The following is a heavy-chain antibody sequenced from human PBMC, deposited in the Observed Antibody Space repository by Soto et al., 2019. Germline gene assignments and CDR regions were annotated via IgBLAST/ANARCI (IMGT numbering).Heavy chain of an antibody. CDR3: AREFTGSLLPSRAFDM. D-gene: IGHD3-10*01. Sequence: SETLSGTCTVSGDSIISYYWSWIRQPAGRGLEWIGRVSDGESSSYNPSLRSRVTMSVDTSRNTFSLKMTSVTAADTAVYYCAREFTGSLLPSRAFDMWGQGTMVTVSS. J-gene: IGHJ1*01. CDR1: GDSIISYY. V-gene: IGHV4-4*07. CDR2: VSDGESS.